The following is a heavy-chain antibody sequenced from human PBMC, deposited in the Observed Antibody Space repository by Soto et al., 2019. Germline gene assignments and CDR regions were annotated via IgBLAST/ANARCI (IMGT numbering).Heavy chain of an antibody. J-gene: IGHJ6*02. V-gene: IGHV4-31*03. CDR3: ARDLRQGIAAADYYYYYGMDV. Sequence: SQTLSLTCTVSGSSVSSGGYYWSWIRQHPGKGLEWIGYIYYSGSTYYNPSLKSRVTISVDTSKNQFSLKLSSVTAADTAVYYCARDLRQGIAAADYYYYYGMDVWGQGTTVTVSS. D-gene: IGHD6-13*01. CDR1: GSSVSSGGYY. CDR2: IYYSGST.